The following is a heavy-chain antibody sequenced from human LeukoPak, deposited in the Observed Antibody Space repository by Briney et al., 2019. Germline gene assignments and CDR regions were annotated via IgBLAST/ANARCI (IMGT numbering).Heavy chain of an antibody. CDR1: GFTFSSYA. CDR2: ISGSGGST. V-gene: IGHV3-23*01. D-gene: IGHD4-17*01. Sequence: PGGSLRLSCAASGFTFSSYAMSWVRQAPGKGLEWVSAISGSGGSTYYADSVKGRFTISRDNSKNTPYLQMNSLRAEDTAVYYCAKDPHYGDFSGWFDPWGQGTLVTVSS. J-gene: IGHJ5*02. CDR3: AKDPHYGDFSGWFDP.